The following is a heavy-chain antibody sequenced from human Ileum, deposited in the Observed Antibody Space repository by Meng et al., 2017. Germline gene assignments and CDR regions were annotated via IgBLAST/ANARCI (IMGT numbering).Heavy chain of an antibody. Sequence: QGPLLVSGRGRVKPSQTLSLTCTVSGGSHTSGGYYWGLIRQHPGKGLEWIGYIFYSGSTYYNSSLKSRINISVDTSKTQFSLKVSSVTAADTAVDYCARVRRGLGLRFDPWGQGTLVTVSS. D-gene: IGHD3/OR15-3a*01. J-gene: IGHJ5*02. CDR3: ARVRRGLGLRFDP. CDR1: GGSHTSGGYY. V-gene: IGHV4-31*03. CDR2: IFYSGST.